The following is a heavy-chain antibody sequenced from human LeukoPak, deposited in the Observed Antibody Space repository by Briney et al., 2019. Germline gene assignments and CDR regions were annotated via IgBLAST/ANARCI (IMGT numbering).Heavy chain of an antibody. CDR2: IYTSGST. D-gene: IGHD3-3*02. J-gene: IGHJ6*03. V-gene: IGHV4-61*02. CDR1: GGSISSGSYY. Sequence: SETLPLTCTVSGGSISSGSYYWSWIRQPAGKGLEWIGRIYTSGSTNYNPSLKSRVTISVDTSKNQFSLKLSSVTAADTAVYYCARQAFGYYMDVWGKGTTVTVSS. CDR3: ARQAFGYYMDV.